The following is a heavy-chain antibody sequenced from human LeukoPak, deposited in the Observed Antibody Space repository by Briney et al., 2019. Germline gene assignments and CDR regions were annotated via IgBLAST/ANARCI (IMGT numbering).Heavy chain of an antibody. CDR3: TTPNAGNWFDP. CDR2: IRDKAYSYAT. V-gene: IGHV3-73*01. Sequence: PGGSLRLSCAASGFTFSGSSMHWVRQASGKGLEWVGRIRDKAYSYATAYAASVTGRFIISRDDSKNVVYLQMNSLKTEDTAVYYCTTPNAGNWFDPWGQGTLVTVSS. D-gene: IGHD6-13*01. J-gene: IGHJ5*02. CDR1: GFTFSGSS.